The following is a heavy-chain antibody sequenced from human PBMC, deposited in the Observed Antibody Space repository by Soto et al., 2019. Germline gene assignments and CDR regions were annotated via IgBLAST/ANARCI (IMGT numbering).Heavy chain of an antibody. CDR1: GGSIISYY. CDR2: IYYSGST. V-gene: IGHV4-59*01. D-gene: IGHD6-13*01. J-gene: IGHJ5*02. CDR3: ARGIAAAEDGFDP. Sequence: SETLSLTCTVSGGSIISYYWSWIRQPPGKGLEWIGYIYYSGSTNYNPSLKSRVTISVDTSKNQFSLKLSSVTAADSAVYYCARGIAAAEDGFDPWGQGTLVTVSS.